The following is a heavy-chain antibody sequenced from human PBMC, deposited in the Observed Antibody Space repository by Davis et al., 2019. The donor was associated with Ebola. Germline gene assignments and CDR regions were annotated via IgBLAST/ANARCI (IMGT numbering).Heavy chain of an antibody. V-gene: IGHV5-10-1*01. CDR2: IDPSDSYT. CDR1: GYSFTSYW. Sequence: PGGSLRLSCKGSGYSFTSYWISRVRQMPGKGLEWMGRIDPSDSYTNYSPYFQGHVTISADKSISTAYLQWSSLKASDTAMYYCARRTTGTSYYGMDVWGQGTTVTVSS. J-gene: IGHJ6*02. D-gene: IGHD1-1*01. CDR3: ARRTTGTSYYGMDV.